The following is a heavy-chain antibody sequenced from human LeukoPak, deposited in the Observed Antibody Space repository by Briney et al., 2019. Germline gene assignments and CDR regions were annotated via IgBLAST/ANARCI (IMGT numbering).Heavy chain of an antibody. CDR3: ARVGYSSSQVDY. V-gene: IGHV1-2*02. Sequence: GASVKVSCKASGGTFSSYAISWVRQAPGQGLEWMGWINPNSGGTNYAQKFQGRVTMTRDTSISTAYMELSRLRSDDTAVYYCARVGYSSSQVDYWGQGTLVTVSS. J-gene: IGHJ4*02. D-gene: IGHD6-13*01. CDR2: INPNSGGT. CDR1: GGTFSSYA.